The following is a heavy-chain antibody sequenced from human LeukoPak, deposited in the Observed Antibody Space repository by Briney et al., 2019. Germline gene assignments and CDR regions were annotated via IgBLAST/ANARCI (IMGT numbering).Heavy chain of an antibody. D-gene: IGHD2-21*01. CDR2: ISYDGSNK. CDR1: GFTFSGYW. J-gene: IGHJ4*02. Sequence: GGSLRLSCAASGFTFSGYWMSWVRQAPGKGLEWVAVISYDGSNKYYADSVKGRFTISRDNSKNTLYLQMNSLRAEDTAVYYCAKGKGIGFDYWGQGTLVTVSS. V-gene: IGHV3-30*18. CDR3: AKGKGIGFDY.